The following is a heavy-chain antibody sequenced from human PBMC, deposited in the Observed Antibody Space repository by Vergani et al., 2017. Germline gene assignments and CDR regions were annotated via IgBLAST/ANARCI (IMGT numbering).Heavy chain of an antibody. V-gene: IGHV1-69*17. Sequence: QVQLVQSGAEVKKPGSSVKVSCKASGGTFSSYAISWVRQAPGQGLEWMGGIIPIFGIANYAQNFQGRVTITADKSTSTAYMELSSLRSEDTAVYYCAGYYYDSSGPLRDYWGQGTLVTVSS. J-gene: IGHJ4*02. CDR3: AGYYYDSSGPLRDY. CDR2: IIPIFGIA. D-gene: IGHD3-22*01. CDR1: GGTFSSYA.